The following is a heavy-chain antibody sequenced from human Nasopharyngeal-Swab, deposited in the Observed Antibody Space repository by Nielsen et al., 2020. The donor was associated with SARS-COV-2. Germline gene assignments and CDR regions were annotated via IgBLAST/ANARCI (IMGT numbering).Heavy chain of an antibody. CDR2: ISSSSSSYI. Sequence: GESLKISCAASGFTFSSYSMNWVRQAPGKGLEWVSSISSSSSSYIYYADSVKGRFTISRDNAKNSLYLQMNSLRAEDTAVYYCARDFASLTVTDYYYYGMDVWGQGTTVTVSS. CDR3: ARDFASLTVTDYYYYGMDV. D-gene: IGHD4-11*01. J-gene: IGHJ6*02. CDR1: GFTFSSYS. V-gene: IGHV3-21*01.